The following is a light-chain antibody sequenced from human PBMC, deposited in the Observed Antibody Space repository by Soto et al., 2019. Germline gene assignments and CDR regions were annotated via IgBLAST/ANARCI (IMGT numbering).Light chain of an antibody. V-gene: IGKV3-20*01. CDR3: RQYGRSLGFA. CDR2: GAS. Sequence: IVLTQSPCTLSLSPGERATLSCRASQTVSSNFLAWYQEKPGQGPRLLIYGASTRATGLPDRFSGSGSGTDVTLTISRLDPEDVAVYYCRQYGRSLGFAVGGGTKVEIK. J-gene: IGKJ4*01. CDR1: QTVSSNF.